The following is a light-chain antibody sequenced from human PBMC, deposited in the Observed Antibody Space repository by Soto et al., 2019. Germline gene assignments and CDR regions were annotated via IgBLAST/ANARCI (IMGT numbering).Light chain of an antibody. V-gene: IGKV1-39*01. CDR3: QQSYSTPLT. Sequence: DIQMTQSPSSLSSSVGDRFTITFLASQSISSYLNWYQQKPGKAPKVLIYAASSLQSGVPSRFSGIGSGTDFTLSISSLQPEDFATYYCQQSYSTPLTFGGGTKVDI. J-gene: IGKJ4*01. CDR1: QSISSY. CDR2: AAS.